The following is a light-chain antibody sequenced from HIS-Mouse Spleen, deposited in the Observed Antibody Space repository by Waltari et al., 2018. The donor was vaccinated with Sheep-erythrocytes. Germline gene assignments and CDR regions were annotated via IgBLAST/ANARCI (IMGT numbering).Light chain of an antibody. Sequence: SSELTQDPAVSVALGQTVRITCQGDSLRSYYASWYQQTPGQAPVLVNYGKNNRPSGIPDRFSGSSSGNTASLTITGAQAEDEADYYCNSRDSSGNHWVFGGGTKLTVL. CDR3: NSRDSSGNHWV. V-gene: IGLV3-19*01. CDR2: GKN. J-gene: IGLJ3*02. CDR1: SLRSYY.